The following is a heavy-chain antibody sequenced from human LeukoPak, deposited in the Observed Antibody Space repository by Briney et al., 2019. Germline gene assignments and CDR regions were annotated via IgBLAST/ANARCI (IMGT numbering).Heavy chain of an antibody. D-gene: IGHD2-2*01. V-gene: IGHV3-33*01. CDR3: ARDSGAAISWFDP. J-gene: IGHJ5*02. CDR2: IWYDGSNK. Sequence: GGSLRLSCAASGFTFSSYGMHWVRQAPGKGLEWVAVIWYDGSNKYYADSVKVRFTISRDNSKNTLYLQMNSLRAEDTAVYYCARDSGAAISWFDPWGQGTLVTVSS. CDR1: GFTFSSYG.